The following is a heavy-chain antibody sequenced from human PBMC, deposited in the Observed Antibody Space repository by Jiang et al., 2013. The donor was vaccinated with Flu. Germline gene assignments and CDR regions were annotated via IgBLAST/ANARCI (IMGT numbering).Heavy chain of an antibody. CDR3: ARALTWGKYGANLYYIDS. CDR1: GFSVRNSY. V-gene: IGHV3-53*01. J-gene: IGHJ4*02. D-gene: IGHD7-27*01. CDR2: IDSDGDK. Sequence: IQPGGSLRLSCAVSGFSVRNSYMTWVRQAPGKGLEWVSVIDSDGDKFYIDSVKGRFTISRDFSKNTLHLQMNSLKVEDAAVYFCARALTWGKYGANLYYIDSWGPGTLVTVSS.